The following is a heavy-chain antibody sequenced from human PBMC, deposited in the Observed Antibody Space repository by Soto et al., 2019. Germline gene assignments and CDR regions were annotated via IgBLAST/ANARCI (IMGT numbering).Heavy chain of an antibody. J-gene: IGHJ5*02. CDR3: ARYNTIFRAESWFGP. Sequence: SETLSHTWSVSGGSIRNYYWICIRQPPGKGLEWIGYLYNSGSTNYNPSLKSRVTISVDTSKNQFSLKVSSVTAADTAVYYCARYNTIFRAESWFGPWGQGTLVTVSS. D-gene: IGHD3-3*01. V-gene: IGHV4-59*01. CDR2: LYNSGST. CDR1: GGSIRNYY.